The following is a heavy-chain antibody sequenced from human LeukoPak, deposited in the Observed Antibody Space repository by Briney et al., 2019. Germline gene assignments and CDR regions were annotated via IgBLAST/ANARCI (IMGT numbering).Heavy chain of an antibody. J-gene: IGHJ4*02. CDR3: AQARSSSGYGPLGLY. V-gene: IGHV3-53*01. CDR1: GFSVSNNY. CDR2: IYSDGST. Sequence: GGSLRLSCAASGFSVSNNYMSWVRQAPGKGLEFDSVIYSDGSTYYADSVKGRFTISRDNSKNTLYLQMTSLGAEDTAVYYCAQARSSSGYGPLGLYWGQGTLVTVSS. D-gene: IGHD5-12*01.